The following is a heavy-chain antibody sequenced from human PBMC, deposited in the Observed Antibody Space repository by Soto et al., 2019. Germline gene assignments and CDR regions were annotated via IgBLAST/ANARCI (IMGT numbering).Heavy chain of an antibody. D-gene: IGHD3-10*01. J-gene: IGHJ4*01. Sequence: ASVKVSCKASGYTFTHYYIHWVRQAPGQGLEWMGIINPNGGITTYAQKFRAGFTMTRDTSTSTVYLELSSLRSEDSAIYYCATSVNSVISFDYWGHGPLVPVS. CDR2: INPNGGIT. CDR1: GYTFTHYY. V-gene: IGHV1-46*01. CDR3: ATSVNSVISFDY.